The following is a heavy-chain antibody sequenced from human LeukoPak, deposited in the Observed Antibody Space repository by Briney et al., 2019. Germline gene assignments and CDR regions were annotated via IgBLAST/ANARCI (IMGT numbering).Heavy chain of an antibody. J-gene: IGHJ4*02. V-gene: IGHV3-30*18. CDR3: AKGPKQQLVGSRGHFFDY. CDR2: ISYDGSNK. CDR1: GFTFSSYG. Sequence: GGSLRLSCAASGFTFSSYGMHWVRQAPGKGLEWVAVISYDGSNKYYADSVKGRFTISRDNTKNTLYLQMNSLRAEDTAVYYCAKGPKQQLVGSRGHFFDYWGQGTLVTVSS. D-gene: IGHD6-13*01.